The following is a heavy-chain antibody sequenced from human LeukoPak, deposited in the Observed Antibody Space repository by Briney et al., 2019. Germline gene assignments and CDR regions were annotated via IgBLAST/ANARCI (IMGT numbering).Heavy chain of an antibody. CDR3: ARDKTITIFGVVTSNWFDP. CDR1: GYTFTSYG. CDR2: ISAYNGNT. J-gene: IGHJ5*02. Sequence: SVKVSCKASGYTFTSYGISWVRQAPGQGLEWMGWISAYNGNTNYAQKLQGRVTMTTDTSTSTAYMELRSLRSDDTAVYYCARDKTITIFGVVTSNWFDPWGQGTLVTVSS. D-gene: IGHD3-3*01. V-gene: IGHV1-18*01.